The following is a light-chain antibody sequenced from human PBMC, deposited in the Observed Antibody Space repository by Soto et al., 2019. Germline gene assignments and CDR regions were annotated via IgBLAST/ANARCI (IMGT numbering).Light chain of an antibody. CDR3: QQSHTFPIT. CDR1: RVISSW. Sequence: DIQMTQSPSSVSASVGDSVTITCRASRVISSWLAWYQQKPGKAPNLLIYAASNLQSGVPSRFSASGSGTDFTLTISNLQPEDFATYYCQQSHTFPITFGHGTRLEIK. CDR2: AAS. V-gene: IGKV1-12*01. J-gene: IGKJ5*01.